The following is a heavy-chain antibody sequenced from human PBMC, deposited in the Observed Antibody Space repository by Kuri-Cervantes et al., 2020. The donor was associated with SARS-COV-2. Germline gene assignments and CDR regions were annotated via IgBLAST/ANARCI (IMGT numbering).Heavy chain of an antibody. V-gene: IGHV1-2*02. CDR2: INPNSGGT. D-gene: IGHD3-22*01. Sequence: ASVKVSCKASGYTFTGYYMHWMRQAPGQGLEWMGWINPNSGGTNYAQKFQGRVTMTRDTSISTAYMELSRLRSDDTAVYYCARDRRSIYYDSSGYYIDYYYYGMDVWGQGTTVTVSS. CDR3: ARDRRSIYYDSSGYYIDYYYYGMDV. CDR1: GYTFTGYY. J-gene: IGHJ6*02.